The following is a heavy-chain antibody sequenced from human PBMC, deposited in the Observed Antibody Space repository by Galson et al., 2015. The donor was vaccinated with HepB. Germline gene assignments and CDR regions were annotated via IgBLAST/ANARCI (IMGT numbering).Heavy chain of an antibody. Sequence: SLRLSCAASGFTFSSYWMSWVRQAPGKGQEWVANIKQDGSEKYYVDSVKGRFTISRDNAKNSLYLQMNSLRAEDTAVYYCARVYSGSYLGVVGFDYWGQGTLVTVSS. CDR2: IKQDGSEK. J-gene: IGHJ4*02. CDR1: GFTFSSYW. D-gene: IGHD1-26*01. V-gene: IGHV3-7*01. CDR3: ARVYSGSYLGVVGFDY.